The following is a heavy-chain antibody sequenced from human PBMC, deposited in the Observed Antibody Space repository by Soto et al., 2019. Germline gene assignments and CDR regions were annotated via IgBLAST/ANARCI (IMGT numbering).Heavy chain of an antibody. J-gene: IGHJ3*02. CDR1: GFTFSNYN. Sequence: ESGGGLVKPGESLRLSCAASGFTFSNYNINWVRQAPGKGLEWVSSIRSRSIDMYYADSVKGRFTISRDDAKNSLSLQMNGLRAEDTAVYFCVRESYPAKAFDIWGQGTIVTVSS. CDR3: VRESYPAKAFDI. V-gene: IGHV3-21*01. D-gene: IGHD2-2*01. CDR2: IRSRSIDM.